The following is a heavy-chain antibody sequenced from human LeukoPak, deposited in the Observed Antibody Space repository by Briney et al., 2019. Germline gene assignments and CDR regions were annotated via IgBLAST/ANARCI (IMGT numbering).Heavy chain of an antibody. CDR2: IYIGSNT. CDR1: GFTVSSTY. J-gene: IGHJ4*02. Sequence: PGGSLRLSCAASGFTVSSTYMSWVRQAPGKGLEWVSLIYIGSNTYYADSVKGRFTLSRDNSKNAVYLQMNSLRVEDTAMYYCATISDLLYYFDSWGQGTLVTVSS. V-gene: IGHV3-66*01. CDR3: ATISDLLYYFDS.